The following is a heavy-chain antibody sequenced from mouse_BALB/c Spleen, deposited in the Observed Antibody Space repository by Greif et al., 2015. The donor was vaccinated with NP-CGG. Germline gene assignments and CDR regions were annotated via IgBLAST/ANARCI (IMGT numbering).Heavy chain of an antibody. CDR3: AGYGNYGAMDY. J-gene: IGHJ4*01. CDR2: ISSGSSTI. V-gene: IGHV5-17*02. D-gene: IGHD2-1*01. CDR1: GFTFSSFG. Sequence: EVMLVESGGGLVQPGGSRKLSCAASGFTFSSFGMHWVRQAPEKGLEWVAYISSGSSTIYYADTVKGRFTISRDNPKNTLFLQMTSLRSEDTAMYYCAGYGNYGAMDYWGQGTSVTVSS.